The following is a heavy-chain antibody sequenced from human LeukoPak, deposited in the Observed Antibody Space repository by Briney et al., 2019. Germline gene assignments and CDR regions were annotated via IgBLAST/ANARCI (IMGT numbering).Heavy chain of an antibody. D-gene: IGHD2-2*01. CDR3: ARGPFIVVVPAARAGYYYYGMDV. CDR2: INHSGST. Sequence: SETLSLTCAVYGVSFSGYYWSWIRQPPGKGLEWIGEINHSGSTNYNPSLKSRVTISVDTSKNQFSLKLSSVTAADTAVYYCARGPFIVVVPAARAGYYYYGMDVWGQGTTVTVSS. V-gene: IGHV4-34*01. J-gene: IGHJ6*02. CDR1: GVSFSGYY.